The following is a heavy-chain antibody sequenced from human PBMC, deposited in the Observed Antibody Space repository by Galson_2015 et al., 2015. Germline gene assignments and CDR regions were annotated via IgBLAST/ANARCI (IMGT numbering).Heavy chain of an antibody. V-gene: IGHV3-53*01. J-gene: IGHJ4*02. CDR1: GFTVSRHY. CDR3: TRNKSRHTIFGN. D-gene: IGHD3-3*01. CDR2: IYSGGNT. Sequence: SLRLSCAASGFTVSRHYMSWVRQAPGKGLEWVSVIYSGGNTFYAESVKGRFTISRDNPKNTLSLHMNSLRAEDTAVYYCTRNKSRHTIFGNWGQGTLVTVSS.